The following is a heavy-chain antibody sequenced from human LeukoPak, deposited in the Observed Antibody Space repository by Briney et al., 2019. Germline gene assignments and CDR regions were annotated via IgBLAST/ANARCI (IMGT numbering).Heavy chain of an antibody. CDR1: GGSISSRAYY. V-gene: IGHV4-31*03. Sequence: SETLSLTCTVSGGSISSRAYYWSWIRQHPGKGPEWIGYIYYSGSTYYNPSLKSRVIISLNTSKSQFSLKLSSVTAADTAVYYCARADGTIYYFDSWGQGTVVTVSS. D-gene: IGHD5-24*01. CDR3: ARADGTIYYFDS. CDR2: IYYSGST. J-gene: IGHJ4*02.